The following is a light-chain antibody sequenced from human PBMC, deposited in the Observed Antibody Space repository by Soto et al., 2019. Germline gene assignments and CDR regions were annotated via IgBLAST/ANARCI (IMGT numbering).Light chain of an antibody. V-gene: IGKV3-20*01. CDR3: QQYGSSPWT. CDR1: QSVSSSY. Sequence: EIVLTQSPGTLSLSPGGRATLSCRASQSVSSSYLTWYQQKPGQAPRLLIYGASSRATGVPDRFSGSGSGTDFTLTISRLEPEDFAVYYCQQYGSSPWTFGQGTKVKIK. CDR2: GAS. J-gene: IGKJ1*01.